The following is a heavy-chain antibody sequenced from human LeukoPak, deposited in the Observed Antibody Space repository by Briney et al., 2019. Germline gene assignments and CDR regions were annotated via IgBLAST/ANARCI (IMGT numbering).Heavy chain of an antibody. CDR3: ARDLSYYDSSGPSDI. CDR2: ISYDGSNK. D-gene: IGHD3-22*01. CDR1: GLTFSSYA. J-gene: IGHJ3*02. V-gene: IGHV3-30-3*01. Sequence: GGSLRLFCAASGLTFSSYAMLGLRQAPGKGREGVAFISYDGSNKYYADSVKGRFTISRDNSKDTLYLQMNSLRAEDTAVYYCARDLSYYDSSGPSDIWGQGTMVTVSS.